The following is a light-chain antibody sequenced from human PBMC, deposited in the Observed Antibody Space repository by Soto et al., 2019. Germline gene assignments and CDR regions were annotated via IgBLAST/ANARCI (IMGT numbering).Light chain of an antibody. Sequence: DIVMTQSPDSLAVSLGERATINCKSSQNVLYKSNNENYLAWYQQKPGQPPKLLIYWASTRKPGVPDRFSGSXXGSXFXXXXXXXQXEDVAVXXXXXYYNTPPYTFGQGTKLEI. CDR2: WAS. CDR1: QNVLYKSNNENY. V-gene: IGKV4-1*01. CDR3: XXYYNTPPYT. J-gene: IGKJ2*01.